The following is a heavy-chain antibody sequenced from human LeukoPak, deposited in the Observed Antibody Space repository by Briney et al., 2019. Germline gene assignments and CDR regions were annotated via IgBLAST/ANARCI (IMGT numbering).Heavy chain of an antibody. CDR3: ATTPGKLWFGELSR. J-gene: IGHJ4*02. V-gene: IGHV3-11*01. CDR1: GFTFSDYY. D-gene: IGHD3-10*01. CDR2: ISSSGSTI. Sequence: GRSLRLSCAASGFTFSDYYMSWIRQAPGKGLEWVSYISSSGSTIYYADSVKGRFTISRDNAKNSLYLQMNSLRSEDTAVYYCATTPGKLWFGELSRWGQGTLVSVSS.